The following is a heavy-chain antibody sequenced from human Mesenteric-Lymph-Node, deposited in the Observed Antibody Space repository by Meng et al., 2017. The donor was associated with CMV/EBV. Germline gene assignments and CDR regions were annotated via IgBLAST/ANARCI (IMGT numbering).Heavy chain of an antibody. CDR2: ISGGGDIT. J-gene: IGHJ6*02. CDR3: ARDDDKIFGLYSMDV. CDR1: GFTFSNYA. Sequence: GESLKISCAGSGFTFSNYAMSWVRQAPGKGPEWVSAISGGGDITYYADSVKGRFTISRDNSKNTLYLQMNSLRVEDTAVYYCARDDDKIFGLYSMDVWGQGTTVTVSS. V-gene: IGHV3-23*01. D-gene: IGHD3-3*01.